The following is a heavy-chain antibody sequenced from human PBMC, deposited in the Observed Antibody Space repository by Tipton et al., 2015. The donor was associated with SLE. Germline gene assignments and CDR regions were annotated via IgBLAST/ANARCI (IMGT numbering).Heavy chain of an antibody. CDR3: ARSGYDILTLKFDP. CDR1: GGSISSSSYY. V-gene: IGHV4-39*07. J-gene: IGHJ5*02. Sequence: TLSLTCTVSGGSISSSSYYWGWIRQPPGKGLEWIGEINHSGSTNYNPSLKSRVTISVDTSKNQFSLKLSSVTAADTAVYYCARSGYDILTLKFDPWGQGTLVTVSS. D-gene: IGHD3-9*01. CDR2: INHSGST.